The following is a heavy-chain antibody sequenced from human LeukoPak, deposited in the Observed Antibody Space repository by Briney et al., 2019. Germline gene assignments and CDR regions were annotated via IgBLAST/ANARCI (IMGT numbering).Heavy chain of an antibody. J-gene: IGHJ4*02. D-gene: IGHD2-15*01. CDR3: AKDLRRGYCSGGSCYY. V-gene: IGHV3-21*04. CDR1: GFTFTAYT. Sequence: GGSLRLSCAASGFTFTAYTINWVRQAPGKGLEWVSYISGSTTDIYYADSVKGRFTISRDNSKNTLYLQMNSLRAEDTAVYYCAKDLRRGYCSGGSCYYWGQGTLVTVSS. CDR2: ISGSTTDI.